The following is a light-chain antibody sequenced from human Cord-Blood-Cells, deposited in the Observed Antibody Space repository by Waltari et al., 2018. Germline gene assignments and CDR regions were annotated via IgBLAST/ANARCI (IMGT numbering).Light chain of an antibody. CDR2: GNS. CDR1: SSNIGAGYD. V-gene: IGLV1-40*01. J-gene: IGLJ2*01. Sequence: QSVLTQPPSVSGAPGQRVTISCTGSSSNIGAGYDVHWYHQLPGTAPKLLIYGNSNRPSGVPDRFSGSKSGTSASLAITGLQAEDEADYYCQSYDSSLSGPLFGGGTKLTVL. CDR3: QSYDSSLSGPL.